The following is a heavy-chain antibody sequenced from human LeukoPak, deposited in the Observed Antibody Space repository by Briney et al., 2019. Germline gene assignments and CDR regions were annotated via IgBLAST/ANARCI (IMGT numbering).Heavy chain of an antibody. V-gene: IGHV7-4-1*02. CDR1: GYTLTNYA. CDR2: INTNTGNP. Sequence: ASVKVSCKASGYTLTNYAMNWVRQAPGRGLEWMGWINTNTGNPTYAQGFTGRFVFSLDTSVSTAYLQISSLKAEDTAVYYCARHVRSKSRIMYAFDIWGQGTMVTVSS. CDR3: ARHVRSKSRIMYAFDI. D-gene: IGHD3-16*01. J-gene: IGHJ3*02.